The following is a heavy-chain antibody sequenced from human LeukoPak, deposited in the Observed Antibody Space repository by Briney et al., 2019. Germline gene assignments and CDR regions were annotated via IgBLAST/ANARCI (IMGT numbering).Heavy chain of an antibody. CDR1: GFTVSSNY. CDR3: ARALVGATGY. D-gene: IGHD1-26*01. Sequence: GGSLRLSCAASGFTVSSNYMSWVRQAPGKGLEWVSVIYSGGSTYYADSVKGRFTISRDNSKNTLYLQMNSLRAKDTAVYYCARALVGATGYWGQGTLVTVSS. J-gene: IGHJ4*02. V-gene: IGHV3-66*01. CDR2: IYSGGST.